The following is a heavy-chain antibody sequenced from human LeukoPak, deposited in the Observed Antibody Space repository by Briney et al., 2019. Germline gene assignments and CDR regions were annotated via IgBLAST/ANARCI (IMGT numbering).Heavy chain of an antibody. Sequence: PSETLSLTCTVSGGSISSYYWSWIRQPPGKGPEWIGDIYYSGSTNYNPSLKSRVTISLDKSKNQFSLKLSSVTAADTAVYYCASLGPKYYFDNSGQGTLVTVSS. CDR3: ASLGPKYYFDN. V-gene: IGHV4-59*01. CDR2: IYYSGST. J-gene: IGHJ4*02. CDR1: GGSISSYY.